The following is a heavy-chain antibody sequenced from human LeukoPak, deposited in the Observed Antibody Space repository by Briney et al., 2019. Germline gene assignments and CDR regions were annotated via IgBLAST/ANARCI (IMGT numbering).Heavy chain of an antibody. V-gene: IGHV3-23*01. CDR3: AAVHKQPLALPFDY. Sequence: GGSLRLSCAASGFTFSSYAMSWVRQAPGKGLEWVSAISGSGGSTYYADSVKGRFTISRDNSKNTLYLQMNSLGAEDTAVYYCAAVHKQPLALPFDYWGQGTLVTVSS. J-gene: IGHJ4*02. CDR2: ISGSGGST. CDR1: GFTFSSYA. D-gene: IGHD6-13*01.